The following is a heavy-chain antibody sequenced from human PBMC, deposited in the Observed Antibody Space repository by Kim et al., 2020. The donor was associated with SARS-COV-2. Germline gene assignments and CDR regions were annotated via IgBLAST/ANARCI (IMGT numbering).Heavy chain of an antibody. D-gene: IGHD6-6*01. Sequence: TDYNPSLKSRATISLDTSKNQFSLNLTSVAAAATAVYYCARLDVGAPFDCWGQGTLVTVSS. CDR2: T. CDR3: ARLDVGAPFDC. J-gene: IGHJ4*02. V-gene: IGHV4-39*01.